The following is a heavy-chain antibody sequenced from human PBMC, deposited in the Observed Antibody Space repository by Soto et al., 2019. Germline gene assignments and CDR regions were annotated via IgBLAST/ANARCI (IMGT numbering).Heavy chain of an antibody. CDR1: GGTFSSYT. V-gene: IGHV1-69*04. CDR3: ARDAPIGYCSGGSCYSPNNWFDP. Sequence: GASVKVSCKASGGTFSSYTISWVRQAPGQGLEWMGRIIPILGIANYAQKFQGRVTITADKSTSTAYMELSSLRSEDTAVYYCARDAPIGYCSGGSCYSPNNWFDPWGQGTLVTVSS. CDR2: IIPILGIA. J-gene: IGHJ5*02. D-gene: IGHD2-15*01.